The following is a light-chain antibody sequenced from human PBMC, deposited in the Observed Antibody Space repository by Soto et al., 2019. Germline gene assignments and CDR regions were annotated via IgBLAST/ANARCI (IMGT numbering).Light chain of an antibody. CDR2: RAS. CDR3: QQYGKHVWT. CDR1: QSISSW. J-gene: IGKJ1*01. Sequence: DVKMTQSAATLTAKIRDRVTITCRGRQSISSWLAWDQQKPGQAPKLLIYRASTLESGVPDRFSGSGSGTDFTLTISSLQPDDFATYYCQQYGKHVWTFGQGTIVDVK. V-gene: IGKV1-5*03.